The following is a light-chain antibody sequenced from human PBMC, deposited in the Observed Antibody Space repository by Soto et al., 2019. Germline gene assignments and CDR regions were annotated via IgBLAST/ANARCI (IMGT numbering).Light chain of an antibody. J-gene: IGKJ1*01. V-gene: IGKV3-20*01. CDR3: QQYGNSRT. CDR1: QSVSSKS. Sequence: EIVLTQSPGTLYLSPGERATLYCRASQSVSSKSLAWYQQKPGQAPRLLIYGVSKRATGIPDRISGSGSGPDFILTLSRLEPEDFAVYYCQQYGNSRTFGQGNKVEL. CDR2: GVS.